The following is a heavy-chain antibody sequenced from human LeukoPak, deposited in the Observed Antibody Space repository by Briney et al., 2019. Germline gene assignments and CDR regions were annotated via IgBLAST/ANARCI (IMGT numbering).Heavy chain of an antibody. J-gene: IGHJ4*02. CDR1: GYTFTSYG. CDR3: ARSSSIAAAGLSDY. CDR2: ISAYNGNT. V-gene: IGHV1-18*01. Sequence: GVSVKVSCKASGYTFTSYGISWVRQAPGQGLEWMGWISAYNGNTNYAQKLQGRVTMTTDTSTSTAYMELRSLRSDDTAVYYCARSSSIAAAGLSDYWGQGTLVTVSS. D-gene: IGHD6-13*01.